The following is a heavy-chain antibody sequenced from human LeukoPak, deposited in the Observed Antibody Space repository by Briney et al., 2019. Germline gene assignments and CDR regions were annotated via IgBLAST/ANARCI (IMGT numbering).Heavy chain of an antibody. CDR2: ISADGGGT. D-gene: IGHD3-16*01. Sequence: QPAGSLRLSCAASGFTFTNWAITWVRQAPGMGLEWVSSISADGGGTYYADSVKGRFTVSRDNSKNTLYLEINSLRVEDTAVYYCAKWAGSGGRTKTYFGPFDFWGQGTLVAVSS. J-gene: IGHJ4*02. V-gene: IGHV3-23*01. CDR1: GFTFTNWA. CDR3: AKWAGSGGRTKTYFGPFDF.